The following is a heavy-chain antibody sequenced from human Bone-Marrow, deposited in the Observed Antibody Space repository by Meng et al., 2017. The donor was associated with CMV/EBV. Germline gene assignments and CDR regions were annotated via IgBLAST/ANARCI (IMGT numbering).Heavy chain of an antibody. V-gene: IGHV4-59*01. D-gene: IGHD3-3*01. CDR2: IYYSGST. J-gene: IGHJ4*02. Sequence: QVRLRESGPGLVKPSETLSLTCTVSGGSISSYYWSWIRQPPGKGLEWIGYIYYSGSTNYNPSLKSRVTISVDTSKNQFSLKLSSVTAADTAVYYCAREPTRSGPIDYWGQGTLVTVSS. CDR3: AREPTRSGPIDY. CDR1: GGSISSYY.